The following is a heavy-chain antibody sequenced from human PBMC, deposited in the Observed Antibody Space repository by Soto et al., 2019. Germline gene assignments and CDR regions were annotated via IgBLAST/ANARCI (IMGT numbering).Heavy chain of an antibody. V-gene: IGHV3-23*01. D-gene: IGHD3-22*01. J-gene: IGHJ4*02. CDR3: AKDLDYYESSGYLSLVRGAFDY. CDR2: ISGSGGST. Sequence: EVQLLESGGGLVQPGGSLRLSCAASGFTFSSYAMSWVRQAPGKGLEWVSAISGSGGSTYYADSVKGRFTISRDNSKNTLYLQMNSLRAEDTAVYYCAKDLDYYESSGYLSLVRGAFDYWGQGTLVTVSS. CDR1: GFTFSSYA.